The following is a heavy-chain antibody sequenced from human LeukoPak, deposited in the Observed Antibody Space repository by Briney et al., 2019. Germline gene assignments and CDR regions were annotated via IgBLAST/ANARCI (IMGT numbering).Heavy chain of an antibody. Sequence: PGASLRLSCAASGFTFRLYSMNWVRQAPGKGLEWLSYIRSTDGAIAYADSVKGRFTISRDDAKNSLYLQMNSLRDEDTAVYYCARDRDWAFDYWGQGTLITVSS. CDR2: IRSTDGAI. D-gene: IGHD3-9*01. CDR3: ARDRDWAFDY. V-gene: IGHV3-48*02. CDR1: GFTFRLYS. J-gene: IGHJ4*02.